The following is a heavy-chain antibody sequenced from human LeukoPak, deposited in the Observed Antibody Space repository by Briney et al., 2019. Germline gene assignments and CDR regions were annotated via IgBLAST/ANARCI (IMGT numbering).Heavy chain of an antibody. D-gene: IGHD6-19*01. V-gene: IGHV4-38-2*02. J-gene: IGHJ3*02. Sequence: SETLSLTCAVSGYSISSGYYWGWIRQPPGKGLEWIGSIYHSGSTYYNPSLKCRVTISVDTSKNQFSLKLSSVTAADTAVYYCARDPVYSGWYAERAFDIWGQGTMVTVSS. CDR1: GYSISSGYY. CDR3: ARDPVYSGWYAERAFDI. CDR2: IYHSGST.